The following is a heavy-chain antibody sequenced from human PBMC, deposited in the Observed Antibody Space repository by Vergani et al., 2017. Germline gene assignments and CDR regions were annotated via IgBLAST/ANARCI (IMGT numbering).Heavy chain of an antibody. J-gene: IGHJ5*02. Sequence: EVQLVESGGGLVQPGGSLKLSCAASGFTFSGSAMHWVRQASGKGLEWVGRIRSKANSYATAYAASVKGRFTISRDDSKNTAYLQMNSLKTEDTAVYYCARTYRTGNWFDPWGQGTLVTVSS. V-gene: IGHV3-73*01. D-gene: IGHD1-14*01. CDR2: IRSKANSYAT. CDR1: GFTFSGSA. CDR3: ARTYRTGNWFDP.